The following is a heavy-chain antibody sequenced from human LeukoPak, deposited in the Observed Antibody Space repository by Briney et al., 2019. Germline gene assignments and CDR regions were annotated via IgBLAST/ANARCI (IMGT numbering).Heavy chain of an antibody. CDR1: GGSISSYY. Sequence: SETLSLTCTVSGGSISSYYWSWIRQPPGKGLEWIGYIYYSGSTNYNPSLKSRVTISVDTSKNQFSLKLSSVTAADTAVYYCARLGNMVRGAHSFDYWGQGTLVTVSS. CDR2: IYYSGST. D-gene: IGHD3-10*01. J-gene: IGHJ4*02. CDR3: ARLGNMVRGAHSFDY. V-gene: IGHV4-59*08.